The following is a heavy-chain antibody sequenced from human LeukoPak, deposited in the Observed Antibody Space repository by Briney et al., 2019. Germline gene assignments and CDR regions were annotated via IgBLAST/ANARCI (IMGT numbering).Heavy chain of an antibody. V-gene: IGHV5-51*01. CDR1: GYSFTSYW. D-gene: IGHD2-15*01. CDR2: IYPGESDT. J-gene: IGHJ6*03. CDR3: ARHNPSYKYCSGGSCLMDV. Sequence: GESLKISCKGSGYSFTSYWIGWVRQMPGKGLEWMGIIYPGESDTRYSPSFQGQATIPADKSISTAYLQWSSLKASDTAMYYCARHNPSYKYCSGGSCLMDVWGKGTTVTVSS.